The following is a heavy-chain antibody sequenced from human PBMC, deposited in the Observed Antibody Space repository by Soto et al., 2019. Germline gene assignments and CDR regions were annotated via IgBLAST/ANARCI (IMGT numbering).Heavy chain of an antibody. Sequence: SVEVSCKASGGTFSSYAISWVRQAPVQGLEWMGGIIPIFGTANYAQKFQGRVTITADESTSTAYMELSSLRSEDTAVYYCAREEAGIAVAGTLGYNWFDPWGQGTLVTVSS. D-gene: IGHD6-19*01. CDR3: AREEAGIAVAGTLGYNWFDP. CDR2: IIPIFGTA. CDR1: GGTFSSYA. V-gene: IGHV1-69*13. J-gene: IGHJ5*02.